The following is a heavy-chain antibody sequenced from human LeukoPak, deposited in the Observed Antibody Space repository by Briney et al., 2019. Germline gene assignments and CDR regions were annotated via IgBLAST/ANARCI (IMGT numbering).Heavy chain of an antibody. D-gene: IGHD3-9*01. V-gene: IGHV3-15*01. CDR1: GFTFSNAW. J-gene: IGHJ4*02. Sequence: GGSLRLSCAASGFTFSNAWMSWVRQAPGKGLEWVGRIKSKTDGGTTDYAAPVKGRFTISRDDSKNTLYLQMNSLKTEDTAVYYCTTSIWGDILTGFFDYWGQGTLVTVSS. CDR2: IKSKTDGGTT. CDR3: TTSIWGDILTGFFDY.